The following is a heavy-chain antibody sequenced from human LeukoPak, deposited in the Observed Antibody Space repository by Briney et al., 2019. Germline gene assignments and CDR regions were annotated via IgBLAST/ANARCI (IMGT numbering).Heavy chain of an antibody. CDR2: IHQHGNEK. V-gene: IGHV3-7*01. D-gene: IGHD2-8*01. CDR3: ATLNGPLFEY. CDR1: GFTFSNYW. J-gene: IGHJ4*02. Sequence: GGSLRLSCSASGFTFSNYWMSWVRQAPGKGLELVASIHQHGNEKYFVDSVRGRFTISRDNAKNSLYLQMSSLRAEDTAVYYCATLNGPLFEYWGQGTLVTVSS.